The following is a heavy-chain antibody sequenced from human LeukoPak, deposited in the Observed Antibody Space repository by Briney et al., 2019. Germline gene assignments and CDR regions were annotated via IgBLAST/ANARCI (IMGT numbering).Heavy chain of an antibody. CDR3: ARALITIFGVVPKYYYYGMDV. V-gene: IGHV1-69*04. CDR2: IIPIFGIA. J-gene: IGHJ6*02. D-gene: IGHD3-3*01. Sequence: SSVKVSCKASGGTFSSYAISWVRQAPGQGLEWMGRIIPIFGIANYAQKFQGRVTITADKSTSTAYMELSSLRSVDTAVYYCARALITIFGVVPKYYYYGMDVWGQGTTVTVSS. CDR1: GGTFSSYA.